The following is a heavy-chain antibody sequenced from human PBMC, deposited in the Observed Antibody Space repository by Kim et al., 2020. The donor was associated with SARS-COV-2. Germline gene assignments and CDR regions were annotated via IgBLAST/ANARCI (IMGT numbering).Heavy chain of an antibody. CDR1: GFTFSGSA. D-gene: IGHD1-1*01. Sequence: GGSLRLSCAASGFTFSGSAMHWVRQASGKGLEWVALIRCKPNSYASAYSAPVKCRITIARDESKNKAYLHMNNGKTEDMAVYYCNRVPGTPLASWYAFD. J-gene: IGHJ3*02. CDR2: IRCKPNSYAS. CDR3: NRVPGTPLASWYAFD. V-gene: IGHV3-73*01.